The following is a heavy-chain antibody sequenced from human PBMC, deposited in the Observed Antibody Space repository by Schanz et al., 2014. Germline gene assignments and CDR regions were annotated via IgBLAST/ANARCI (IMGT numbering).Heavy chain of an antibody. Sequence: QVQLVESGGGVVQPGRSLRLSCSASGFTLSGYGLHWVRQAPGKGLEWVGFISFDGRNTGYAHSVKGRFTISRDNSKNTVNLQMNSLRAEDTAVYYCAKDQGSYGSGSYSYFDYWGQGTLATVSS. CDR3: AKDQGSYGSGSYSYFDY. CDR1: GFTLSGYG. D-gene: IGHD3-10*01. CDR2: ISFDGRNT. J-gene: IGHJ4*02. V-gene: IGHV3-33*05.